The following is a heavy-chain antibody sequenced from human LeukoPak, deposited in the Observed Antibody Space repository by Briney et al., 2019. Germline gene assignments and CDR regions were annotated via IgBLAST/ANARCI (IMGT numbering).Heavy chain of an antibody. CDR2: MNPNSGNT. Sequence: ASVNVSCKASGYTFTSYDINWVRQATGQGLEWMGWMNPNSGNTGYAQKSQGRVTITRNTSISTAYMELSSLRSEDTAVYYCARSPYSNYLWYYYYYMDVWGKGTTVTVSS. J-gene: IGHJ6*03. D-gene: IGHD4-11*01. V-gene: IGHV1-8*03. CDR3: ARSPYSNYLWYYYYYMDV. CDR1: GYTFTSYD.